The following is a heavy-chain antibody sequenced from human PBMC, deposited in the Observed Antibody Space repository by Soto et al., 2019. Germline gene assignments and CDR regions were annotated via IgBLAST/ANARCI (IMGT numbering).Heavy chain of an antibody. CDR2: IIPIFGTA. CDR1: GGTFSSYA. V-gene: IGHV1-69*13. Sequence: SVKVSCKASGGTFSSYAISWVRQAPGQGLEWMGGIIPIFGTANYAQKFQGRVTITADESTSTAYMELSSLRSEDTAVYYCARGGHDFWSGPFDYWGQGTPVTVSS. D-gene: IGHD3-3*01. J-gene: IGHJ4*02. CDR3: ARGGHDFWSGPFDY.